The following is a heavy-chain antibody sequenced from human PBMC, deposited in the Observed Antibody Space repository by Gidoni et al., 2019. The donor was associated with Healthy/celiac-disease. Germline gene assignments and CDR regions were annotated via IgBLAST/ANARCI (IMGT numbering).Heavy chain of an antibody. V-gene: IGHV4-61*02. J-gene: IGHJ5*02. CDR1: GGSISSGSYY. Sequence: QVQLQESGPGLVKPSQTLSLTCTVSGGSISSGSYYWSWIRQPAGKGLEWIGRIYTSGSTNYNPSLKSRVTMAVDTSKNQFSLKLSSVTAADTAVYYCARDRGYSNYGWFDPWGQGTLVTVSS. CDR3: ARDRGYSNYGWFDP. CDR2: IYTSGST. D-gene: IGHD4-4*01.